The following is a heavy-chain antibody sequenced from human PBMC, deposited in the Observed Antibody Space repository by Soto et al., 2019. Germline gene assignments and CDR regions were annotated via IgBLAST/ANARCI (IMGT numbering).Heavy chain of an antibody. J-gene: IGHJ6*02. Sequence: SETLSLTCAVSGYSISSGYYWGWIRQPPGKGLEWIGSIYHSGSTYYNPSLKSRVTISVDTSKNQFSLKLSSVTAADTAVYYCARAVYYYDSSGYYGYAGLTRYYYGMDVWGQGTTVTASS. CDR2: IYHSGST. CDR1: GYSISSGYY. CDR3: ARAVYYYDSSGYYGYAGLTRYYYGMDV. D-gene: IGHD3-22*01. V-gene: IGHV4-38-2*01.